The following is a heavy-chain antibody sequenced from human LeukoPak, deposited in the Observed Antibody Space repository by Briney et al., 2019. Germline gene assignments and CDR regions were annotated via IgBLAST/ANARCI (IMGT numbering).Heavy chain of an antibody. J-gene: IGHJ4*02. CDR3: ARGNPAAIEGDFDY. CDR2: ISSSSSYI. Sequence: KTGGSLRLSCAASGFIFSNYAMSWVRQAPGKGLEWVSSISSSSSYIYYADSVKGRFTISRDNAKNSLYLQMNSLRAEDTAVYYCARGNPAAIEGDFDYWGQGTLVTVSS. V-gene: IGHV3-21*01. D-gene: IGHD2-2*02. CDR1: GFIFSNYA.